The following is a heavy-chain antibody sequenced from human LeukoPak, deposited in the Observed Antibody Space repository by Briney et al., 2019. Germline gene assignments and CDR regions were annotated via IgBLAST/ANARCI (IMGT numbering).Heavy chain of an antibody. CDR3: ARGNTNYYDSSGYYPNWYFDL. CDR2: IWYDGSNK. J-gene: IGHJ2*01. Sequence: PGRSLRLSCAASGFTFSSYGMHWVRQAPGKGLEWVAVIWYDGSNKYYADSVKGRFTISRDNSKNTLCLQMNSLRAEDTAVYYCARGNTNYYDSSGYYPNWYFDLWGRGTLVTVSS. CDR1: GFTFSSYG. D-gene: IGHD3-22*01. V-gene: IGHV3-33*01.